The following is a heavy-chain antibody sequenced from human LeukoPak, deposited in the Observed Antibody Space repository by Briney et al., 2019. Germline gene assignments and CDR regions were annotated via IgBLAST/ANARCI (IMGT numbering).Heavy chain of an antibody. CDR1: GFTFSSYA. J-gene: IGHJ4*02. Sequence: GGSLRLSCAASGFTFSSYAMSWVRQAPGKGLEWVSAISGSGDSTYYADSVKGRFTISRDNSKNTLYLQMNSLRAEDTAVYYCAKEPSLEWLLFPAPVWGQGTLVTVSS. CDR2: ISGSGDST. V-gene: IGHV3-23*01. D-gene: IGHD3-3*01. CDR3: AKEPSLEWLLFPAPV.